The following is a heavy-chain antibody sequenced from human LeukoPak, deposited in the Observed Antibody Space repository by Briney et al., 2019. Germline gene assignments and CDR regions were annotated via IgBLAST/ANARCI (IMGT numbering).Heavy chain of an antibody. CDR1: GGSFSGYY. CDR2: INHSGST. D-gene: IGHD3-10*01. V-gene: IGHV4-34*01. J-gene: IGHJ4*02. CDR3: ARGRYYGSGSDFDY. Sequence: SETLSLTCAVYGGSFSGYYWSWIRQPPGKGLEWIGEINHSGSTNYNPSLKSRVTISVDTSKKQFSLKLSSVTAADTAVYYCARGRYYGSGSDFDYWGQGTLVTVSS.